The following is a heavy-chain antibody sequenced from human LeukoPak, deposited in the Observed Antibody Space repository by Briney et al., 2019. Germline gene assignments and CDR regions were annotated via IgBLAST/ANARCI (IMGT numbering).Heavy chain of an antibody. CDR3: ARQDGDYPLYYFDY. CDR2: IYYSGST. V-gene: IGHV4-59*01. Sequence: PSETLSLTCTVSGGSISSYYWSWIRQPPGKGLEWIGYIYYSGSTNYNPSLKSRVTISVDTSKNQFSLKLSSVTAADTAVYYCARQDGDYPLYYFDYWGQGTLVTVSS. J-gene: IGHJ4*02. D-gene: IGHD4-17*01. CDR1: GGSISSYY.